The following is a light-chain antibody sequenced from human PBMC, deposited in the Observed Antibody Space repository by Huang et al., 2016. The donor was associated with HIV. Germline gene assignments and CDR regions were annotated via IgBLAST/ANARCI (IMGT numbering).Light chain of an antibody. CDR2: DAS. J-gene: IGKJ2*01. V-gene: IGKV3-11*01. CDR1: QTVSKY. Sequence: EIVLTQSPDTLSLSPGERVTLSCRASQTVSKYLAWYQHKPGQSPRLLIYDASKRAAGIPARFSGSGSGTDFTLSISSLEPEDFAVYYCQQRDNWPPMYTFGQGTKLEIK. CDR3: QQRDNWPPMYT.